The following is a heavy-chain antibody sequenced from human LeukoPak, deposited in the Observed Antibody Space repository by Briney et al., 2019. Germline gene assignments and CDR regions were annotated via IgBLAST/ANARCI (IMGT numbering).Heavy chain of an antibody. V-gene: IGHV3-11*01. D-gene: IGHD3-10*01. J-gene: IGHJ6*02. Sequence: GGSLRLSCAASGFAFSDYYMSWIRQAPGKGLEWVSYISSSGSTIYYADSVKGRFTISRDNAKNSLYLQMNSLRAEDTAVYYCARRGVLWFGELFYYGMDVWGQGTTVTVSS. CDR2: ISSSGSTI. CDR1: GFAFSDYY. CDR3: ARRGVLWFGELFYYGMDV.